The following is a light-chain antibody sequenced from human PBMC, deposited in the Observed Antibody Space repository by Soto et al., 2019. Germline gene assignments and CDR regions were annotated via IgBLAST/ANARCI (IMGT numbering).Light chain of an antibody. CDR3: QQTYTTPEIT. CDR2: GAS. V-gene: IGKV1-39*01. J-gene: IGKJ5*01. Sequence: IQLAPSPSSLAASVGDRVTITCRASQSISIYLNWYQLKPGKAPNLLMYGASYLKSGVPTRFSGSGSGTDFTLTISSLQPEDFAIYYCQQTYTTPEITFGQGTRLEI. CDR1: QSISIY.